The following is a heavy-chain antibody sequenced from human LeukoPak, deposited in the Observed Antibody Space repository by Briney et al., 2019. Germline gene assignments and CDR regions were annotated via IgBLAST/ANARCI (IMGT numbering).Heavy chain of an antibody. D-gene: IGHD2-21*02. J-gene: IGHJ4*02. V-gene: IGHV3-7*05. CDR2: IKQDGSEK. CDR1: GFTFSSYW. CDR3: TREAVTANGYFDY. Sequence: PGGSLRLSCAASGFTFSSYWMSWVRQAPGKGLEWVANIKQDGSEKYYVDSVKGRFTISRDNAKNSLYLQMNSLGAEDTAVYYCTREAVTANGYFDYWGQGTLVTVSS.